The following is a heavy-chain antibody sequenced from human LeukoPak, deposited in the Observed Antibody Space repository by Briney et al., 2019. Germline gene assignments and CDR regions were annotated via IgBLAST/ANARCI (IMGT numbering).Heavy chain of an antibody. V-gene: IGHV1-18*01. J-gene: IGHJ6*03. CDR2: ISAYNDNT. Sequence: ASVTVSCKASGYTFTSYGISWVRQAPGQGLEGMGWISAYNDNTNYAQKLQGRVTMTTDTSTSTAYMELRSLRPDDTAVYYCAREYDFWSGYYTGYYYYYMDVWGKGTTVTVSS. CDR3: AREYDFWSGYYTGYYYYYMDV. CDR1: GYTFTSYG. D-gene: IGHD3-3*01.